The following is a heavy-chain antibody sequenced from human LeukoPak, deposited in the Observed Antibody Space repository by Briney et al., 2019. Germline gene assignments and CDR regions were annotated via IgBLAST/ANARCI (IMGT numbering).Heavy chain of an antibody. Sequence: GGSLRLPCAASGFTFSSYEMNWVRQAPGKGLEWVSYISSSGSTIYYADSVKGRFTISRDNAKNSLYLQMNSLRAEDTAVYYCARESAGDDYGDYGHAFDIWGQGTMVTVSS. CDR3: ARESAGDDYGDYGHAFDI. CDR2: ISSSGSTI. V-gene: IGHV3-48*03. J-gene: IGHJ3*02. CDR1: GFTFSSYE. D-gene: IGHD4-17*01.